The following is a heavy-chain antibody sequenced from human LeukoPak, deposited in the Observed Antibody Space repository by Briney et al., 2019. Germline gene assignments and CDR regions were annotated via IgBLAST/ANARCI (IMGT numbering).Heavy chain of an antibody. V-gene: IGHV3-73*01. Sequence: GGSLRLSCAASGFTFSGSAMHWVRQASGKGLKWVGRIRSKANSYATAYAASVKGRFTISRDDSKNTAYLQMNSLKTEDTAVYYCTSRPPGIAVAGRDYWGQGTLVTVSS. D-gene: IGHD6-19*01. CDR3: TSRPPGIAVAGRDY. CDR1: GFTFSGSA. J-gene: IGHJ4*02. CDR2: IRSKANSYAT.